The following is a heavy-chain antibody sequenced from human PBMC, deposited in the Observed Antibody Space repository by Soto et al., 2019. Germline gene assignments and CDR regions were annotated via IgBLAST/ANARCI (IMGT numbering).Heavy chain of an antibody. Sequence: GGSLRLSCAASGFTFSSYAMSWVRQAPGKGLEWVSAISGSGGSTYYADSVKARFTISRDNSKNTLYLQMNSLRAEDTAVYYCAKIMSELELRDAFDIWGQGTMVTVSS. D-gene: IGHD1-7*01. J-gene: IGHJ3*02. CDR1: GFTFSSYA. CDR2: ISGSGGST. V-gene: IGHV3-23*01. CDR3: AKIMSELELRDAFDI.